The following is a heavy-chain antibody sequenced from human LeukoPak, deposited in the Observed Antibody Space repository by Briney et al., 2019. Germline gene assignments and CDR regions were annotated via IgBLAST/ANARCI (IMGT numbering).Heavy chain of an antibody. V-gene: IGHV4-59*01. D-gene: IGHD5-24*01. CDR2: IHYSGST. Sequence: SETLSLTCTVSGDSISNYYWSWIRQPPGKGLEWIGYIHYSGSTDYNPSLKSRVTISVDTSKNQFSLKLNSVTAADTAVYYCARGGYNFDPWGQGFLVTVSS. J-gene: IGHJ5*02. CDR1: GDSISNYY. CDR3: ARGGYNFDP.